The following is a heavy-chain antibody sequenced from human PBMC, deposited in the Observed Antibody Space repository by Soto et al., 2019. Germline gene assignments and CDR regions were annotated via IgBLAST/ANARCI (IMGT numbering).Heavy chain of an antibody. CDR1: GYIYSSFG. CDR3: ARAATTFGIVTPLDH. CDR2: ISTYTGKT. Sequence: QLMQYGVEVRKPGASVKVSCKTSGYIYSSFGVSWVRQAPGQGLEWVGWISTYTGKTEYAPNVQDRFTMTTDTSTSTAYMELRNLTSDDTAVYYCARAATTFGIVTPLDHWGQGTLVTVSS. J-gene: IGHJ4*02. V-gene: IGHV1-18*01. D-gene: IGHD3-3*01.